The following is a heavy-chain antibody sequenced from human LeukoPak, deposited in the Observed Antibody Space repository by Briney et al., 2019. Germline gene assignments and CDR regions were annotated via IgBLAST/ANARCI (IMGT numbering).Heavy chain of an antibody. D-gene: IGHD6-13*01. CDR3: ARFQQPGAFDI. J-gene: IGHJ3*02. CDR1: GGSISSSSYY. Sequence: SETLSLTCTVSGGSISSSSYYWGWIRQPPGKGLEWIGSIYYSGSTYYNPSLKSRVTISVDTSKNQFSLKLSSVTAADTAVYYCARFQQPGAFDIWGQGTMVTVSS. CDR2: IYYSGST. V-gene: IGHV4-39*01.